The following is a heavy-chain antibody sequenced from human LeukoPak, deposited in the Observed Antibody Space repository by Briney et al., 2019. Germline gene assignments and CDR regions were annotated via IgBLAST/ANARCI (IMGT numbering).Heavy chain of an antibody. CDR3: ARGGGSAAGVFDY. V-gene: IGHV1-2*07. J-gene: IGHJ4*02. D-gene: IGHD6-13*01. Sequence: ASVTVSFTSSGYTFTVYYLHWVRQAPGQGLEWRGWINPNSGDTNYAHKFQGRVTMTRDTSISTAYMELRRLRSDDTAVYYCARGGGSAAGVFDYWGQGTLVSVSS. CDR2: INPNSGDT. CDR1: GYTFTVYY.